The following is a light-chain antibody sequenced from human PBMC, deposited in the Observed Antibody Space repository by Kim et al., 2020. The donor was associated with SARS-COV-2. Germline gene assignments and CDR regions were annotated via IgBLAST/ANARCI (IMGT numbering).Light chain of an antibody. Sequence: APGKTARITCGGDNIGNKNVPWYQQKPGQAPVLVIYYDRDRPSGIPERFSGSNSGNTATLTISRVEAGDEADYYCQVWDSSNDHYVFGTGTKVTVL. CDR3: QVWDSSNDHYV. CDR1: NIGNKN. CDR2: YDR. J-gene: IGLJ1*01. V-gene: IGLV3-21*04.